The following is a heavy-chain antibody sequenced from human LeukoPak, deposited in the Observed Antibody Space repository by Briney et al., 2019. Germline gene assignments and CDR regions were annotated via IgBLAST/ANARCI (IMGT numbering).Heavy chain of an antibody. Sequence: SETLSLTCAVYGGSFSGYYWSWIRQPPGKGLEWIGEINHSGSTNYNPSLKSRVTISVDTSKNQFSLKLRTVPAADTAVYYCARSRYYYDSSGYPYEDWGQGTLATVSS. CDR1: GGSFSGYY. D-gene: IGHD3-22*01. CDR2: INHSGST. CDR3: ARSRYYYDSSGYPYED. V-gene: IGHV4-34*01. J-gene: IGHJ4*02.